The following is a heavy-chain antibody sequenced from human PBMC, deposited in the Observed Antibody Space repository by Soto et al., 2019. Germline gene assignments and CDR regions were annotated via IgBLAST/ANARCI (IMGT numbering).Heavy chain of an antibody. Sequence: QAQLVQSGAEVRKPGASVKVSCKASGYIFMNFALHWVRQAPGQRFEWMGWINAGNGKTEYSQKFQCRITIIRDTAASTAYLELNDLRSEDTAVYFCARVTRYSFEIVQEPAVMVEDWFDPWGQGTLVTVSS. J-gene: IGHJ5*02. CDR2: INAGNGKT. CDR3: ARVTRYSFEIVQEPAVMVEDWFDP. V-gene: IGHV1-3*01. CDR1: GYIFMNFA. D-gene: IGHD2-2*01.